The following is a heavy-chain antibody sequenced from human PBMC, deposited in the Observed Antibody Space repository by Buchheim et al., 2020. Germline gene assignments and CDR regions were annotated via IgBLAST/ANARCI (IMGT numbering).Heavy chain of an antibody. V-gene: IGHV3-48*03. CDR2: ISSSGSTI. J-gene: IGHJ6*02. CDR1: GFTFSSYE. CDR3: ARDRIHYYYYGMDV. Sequence: EVQLVESGGGLVQPGGSLRLSCAASGFTFSSYEMNWVRQAPGKGLEWVSYISSSGSTIYYADSVKGRFTISRDNDKNSLYLQMNSLRAEDTAVYYCARDRIHYYYYGMDVWGQGTT.